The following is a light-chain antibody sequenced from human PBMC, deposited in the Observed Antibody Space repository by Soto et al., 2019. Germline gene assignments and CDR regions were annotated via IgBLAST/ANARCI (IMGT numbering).Light chain of an antibody. J-gene: IGKJ1*01. CDR1: QSVSSSY. V-gene: IGKV3-20*01. Sequence: TQWSGIGPLCRGESEKLSLRASQSVSSSYLAWYQQKPGQAPRLLIYGASSRATGIPDRFSGSGSGTDFTLTISRLEPEEFAVYYCQQYGSSPTFGQGTKVDIK. CDR2: GAS. CDR3: QQYGSSPT.